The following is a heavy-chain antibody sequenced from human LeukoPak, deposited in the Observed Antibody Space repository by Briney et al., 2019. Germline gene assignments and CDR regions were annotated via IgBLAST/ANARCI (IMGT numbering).Heavy chain of an antibody. CDR1: GGSIRSSYYY. J-gene: IGHJ5*02. Sequence: KTSETLSLTCTVSGGSIRSSYYYWGWIRQPPGKGLEWIGRIYDSWSTYYNPSPKGRVTISVDTSKNQFSLQMTSVTAADPAVYYCARHYGPWGQGTLVTVSS. CDR3: ARHYGP. D-gene: IGHD3-10*01. V-gene: IGHV4-39*01. CDR2: IYDSWST.